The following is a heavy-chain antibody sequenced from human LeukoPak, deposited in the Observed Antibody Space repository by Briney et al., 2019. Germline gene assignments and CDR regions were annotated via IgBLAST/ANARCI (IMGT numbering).Heavy chain of an antibody. D-gene: IGHD2-15*01. V-gene: IGHV3-30*03. J-gene: IGHJ4*02. CDR2: ISYDGSNK. CDR3: AFDCSGGSCYIN. Sequence: GRSLRLSCAASGFTFSSYGMHWVRQAPGKGLEWVAVISYDGSNKYYADSVKGRFTISRDNSKNTLYLQMNSLRAEDTAVYYCAFDCSGGSCYINWGQGTLVTVSS. CDR1: GFTFSSYG.